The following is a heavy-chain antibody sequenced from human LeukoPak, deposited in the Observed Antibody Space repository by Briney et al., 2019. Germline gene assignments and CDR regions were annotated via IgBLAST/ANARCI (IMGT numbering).Heavy chain of an antibody. V-gene: IGHV3-30*02. CDR3: AGNDDSYSSSSHYY. Sequence: GGSLRLSCAASGFTFSSYGMHWVRQAPGKGLEWVAFIRYDGSNKYYADSVKGRFTISRDNSKNTLYLQMNSLRAEDTAVYYCAGNDDSYSSSSHYYWGQGTLVTVSP. D-gene: IGHD6-6*01. J-gene: IGHJ4*02. CDR1: GFTFSSYG. CDR2: IRYDGSNK.